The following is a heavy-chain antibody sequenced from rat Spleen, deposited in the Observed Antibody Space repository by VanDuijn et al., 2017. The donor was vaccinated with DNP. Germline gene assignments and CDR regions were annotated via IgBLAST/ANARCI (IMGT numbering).Heavy chain of an antibody. Sequence: EVQLQESGPGLVKPSQSLSLTCSVTGYSITSNYWGWIRKFPGNKMEWIGHIGYSGSTTYNPSLKSRISLTRDTSRNQFFLQLNSVTNEDTATYYCARDWDGYNIDYWGQGVMVTVSS. J-gene: IGHJ2*01. CDR1: GYSITSNY. V-gene: IGHV3-1*01. D-gene: IGHD4-1*01. CDR3: ARDWDGYNIDY. CDR2: IGYSGST.